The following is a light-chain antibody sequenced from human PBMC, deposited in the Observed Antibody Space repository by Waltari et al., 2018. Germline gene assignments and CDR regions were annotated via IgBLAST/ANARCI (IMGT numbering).Light chain of an antibody. CDR1: QDISNY. Sequence: DIQMTQSPSSLSAFVGDRVIMTCQASQDISNYLNWYQQKPGKAPKLLIRDASSLETGVPTRFSGSQSRTDFTLTISSLQPEDVGTYYCQRYDNLPIFAFGPGTKVEIK. CDR3: QRYDNLPIFA. J-gene: IGKJ3*01. CDR2: DAS. V-gene: IGKV1-33*01.